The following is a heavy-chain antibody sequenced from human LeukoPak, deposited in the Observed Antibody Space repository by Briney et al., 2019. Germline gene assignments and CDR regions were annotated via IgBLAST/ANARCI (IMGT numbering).Heavy chain of an antibody. CDR1: GGSFTGYY. D-gene: IGHD1-26*01. Sequence: SETLSLTCAVYGGSFTGYYWSWIRQPPGQGLEWIGETSHSGSTYYNPSLESRVTISVDTSKKQFSLKLTSVTAADTAVYYCARAGIVGAGTFDYWGQGTLVTVSS. V-gene: IGHV4-34*01. J-gene: IGHJ4*02. CDR2: TSHSGST. CDR3: ARAGIVGAGTFDY.